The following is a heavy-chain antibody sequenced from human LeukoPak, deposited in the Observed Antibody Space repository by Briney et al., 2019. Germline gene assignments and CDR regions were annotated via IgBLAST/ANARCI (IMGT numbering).Heavy chain of an antibody. Sequence: GESLKISCKGSGYSFSRYWIGWVRQMPGKGLEWRGIIYPGDSDTRYSPSFQGQVTISADKSISTAYLQWSSLKASDTAMYYCARRIAAAGHLNWFDPWGQGTLVTVSS. CDR2: IYPGDSDT. V-gene: IGHV5-51*01. D-gene: IGHD6-13*01. J-gene: IGHJ5*02. CDR3: ARRIAAAGHLNWFDP. CDR1: GYSFSRYW.